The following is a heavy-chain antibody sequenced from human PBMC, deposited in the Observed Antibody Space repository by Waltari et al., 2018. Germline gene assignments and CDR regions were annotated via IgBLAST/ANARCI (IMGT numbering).Heavy chain of an antibody. Sequence: QVQLQESGPGLVKPSETLSLTCTVSGGSISSYYWSWIWQPPGKGLEWIGYIYYSGSTNYNPSLKSRVTISVDTSKNQFSLKLSSVTAADTAVYYCARAFDYNYWYFDLWGRGTLVTVSS. CDR1: GGSISSYY. CDR2: IYYSGST. D-gene: IGHD4-4*01. CDR3: ARAFDYNYWYFDL. V-gene: IGHV4-59*01. J-gene: IGHJ2*01.